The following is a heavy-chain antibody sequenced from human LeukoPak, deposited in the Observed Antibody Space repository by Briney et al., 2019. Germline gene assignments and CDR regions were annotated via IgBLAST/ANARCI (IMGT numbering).Heavy chain of an antibody. CDR2: MNPNSGNT. V-gene: IGHV1-8*01. Sequence: ASVKVSCKASGYTFTNYDINWVRQATGQGLEWMGWMNPNSGNTGYAQNFQGRVAMTRNASIGTAYMELSSLRSEDTALYYCARRPDYYYYGLDVWGQRTTVTVSS. CDR1: GYTFTNYD. J-gene: IGHJ6*02. CDR3: ARRPDYYYYGLDV.